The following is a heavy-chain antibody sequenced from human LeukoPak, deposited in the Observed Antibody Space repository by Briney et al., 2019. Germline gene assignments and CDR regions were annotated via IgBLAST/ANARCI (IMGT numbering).Heavy chain of an antibody. V-gene: IGHV3-23*01. J-gene: IGHJ4*02. Sequence: TGGSLRLSCAASGFTFSSYAMNWVRQAPGKGLEWVSTISGSAGSTYYPDSVKGRFTISRDNSKSTLYLQMNSLRAEDTAVYYCAKGGSDCSGGSCYSYYFDYWGQGTLVTVSS. D-gene: IGHD2-15*01. CDR2: ISGSAGST. CDR1: GFTFSSYA. CDR3: AKGGSDCSGGSCYSYYFDY.